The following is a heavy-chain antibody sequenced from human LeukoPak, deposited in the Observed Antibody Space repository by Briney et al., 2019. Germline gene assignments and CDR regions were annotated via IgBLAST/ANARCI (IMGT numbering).Heavy chain of an antibody. V-gene: IGHV3-23*01. CDR2: ISGSGGST. CDR1: GFTFSSYA. CDR3: AKDFRDYYDSSGFDY. Sequence: GGSLRLSCAASGFTFSSYAMSWVRQAPGQGLEWVSAISGSGGSTYYADSVKGRFTISRDNSKNTLYLQMNSLRAEDTAVYYCAKDFRDYYDSSGFDYWGQGTLVTVSS. J-gene: IGHJ4*02. D-gene: IGHD3-22*01.